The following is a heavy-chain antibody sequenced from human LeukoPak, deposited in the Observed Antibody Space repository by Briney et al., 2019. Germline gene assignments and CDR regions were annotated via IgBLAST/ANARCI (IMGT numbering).Heavy chain of an antibody. D-gene: IGHD3-3*01. CDR2: ISDSGGTT. V-gene: IGHV3-23*01. CDR1: GFTFSSYS. Sequence: GGSLRLSCAASGFTFSSYSMTWVRQAPGKGLEWVSAISDSGGTTYYADSVKGRFTISRDNSKNTLYLQMNSLRAEDTAVYYCAKILDHYDFPNNWFDPWGQGTLVTVSS. J-gene: IGHJ5*02. CDR3: AKILDHYDFPNNWFDP.